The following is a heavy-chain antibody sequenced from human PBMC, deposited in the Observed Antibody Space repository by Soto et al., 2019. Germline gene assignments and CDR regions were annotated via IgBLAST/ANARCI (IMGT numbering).Heavy chain of an antibody. Sequence: QVQLVESGGGVVQPGRSLTLSCATSGFTFSTYAMHWVRQAPGKGPEWVAVIWYDGSNKYYADSVKGRFTVSRDNSRNALYLQMNSLRVEDTAVYYCARGPPDSSGWYDDFWGQGTQVTVSS. CDR1: GFTFSTYA. V-gene: IGHV3-33*01. J-gene: IGHJ4*02. D-gene: IGHD6-19*01. CDR3: ARGPPDSSGWYDDF. CDR2: IWYDGSNK.